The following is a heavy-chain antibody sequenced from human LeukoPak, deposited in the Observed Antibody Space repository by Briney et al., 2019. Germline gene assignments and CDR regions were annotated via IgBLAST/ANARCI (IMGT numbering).Heavy chain of an antibody. CDR1: GGTFSSYA. CDR3: AREPSIVVAGGYYYYGMDV. D-gene: IGHD6-19*01. CDR2: IIPIFGTA. V-gene: IGHV1-69*01. Sequence: GASVKVSCKASGGTFSSYAISWVRQAPGQGLEWMGGIIPIFGTANYAQKFQGRVTITADESTSTAYMELSSLRSEDTAVYYCAREPSIVVAGGYYYYGMDVWGQGTTVTVSS. J-gene: IGHJ6*02.